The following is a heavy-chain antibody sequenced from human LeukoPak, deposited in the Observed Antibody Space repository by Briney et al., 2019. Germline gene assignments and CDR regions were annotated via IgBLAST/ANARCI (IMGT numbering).Heavy chain of an antibody. CDR1: GYSFTSYW. J-gene: IGHJ4*02. CDR2: IYPRDSHT. Sequence: GESLKISCKGSGYSFTSYWIGWVRQMPGKGLEWMGIIYPRDSHTRYSPSSQGQGTISADKSISTAYLQWNSLKASDTAIYYCTRSPDIDILTGYSRYYFDYWGQGTLVTVSS. D-gene: IGHD3-9*01. CDR3: TRSPDIDILTGYSRYYFDY. V-gene: IGHV5-51*01.